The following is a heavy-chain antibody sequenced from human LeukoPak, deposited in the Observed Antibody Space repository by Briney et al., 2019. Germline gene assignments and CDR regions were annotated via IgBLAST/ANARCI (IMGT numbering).Heavy chain of an antibody. J-gene: IGHJ4*02. Sequence: ASVKVSCKASGYTFTGYYMHWVRQAPGQGLEWMGWINPNSGGTNYAQKFQGRVTVTRDTSISTVYMELSRLTSDDTAVYYCARVSLGWLKLGFDYWGQGTRATVSS. D-gene: IGHD5-24*01. V-gene: IGHV1-2*02. CDR3: ARVSLGWLKLGFDY. CDR1: GYTFTGYY. CDR2: INPNSGGT.